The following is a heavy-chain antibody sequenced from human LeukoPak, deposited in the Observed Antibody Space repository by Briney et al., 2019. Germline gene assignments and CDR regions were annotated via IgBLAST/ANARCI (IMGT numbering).Heavy chain of an antibody. Sequence: PGGSLRLSCVASGLPIADFAMHCVRQAPGKGLEWVSLISGDGVSTFYADSVKGRFSISRDNSKNSLYLEMNSLRTEDAAMYYCAKESGKFDYWGQGTRVAVSS. J-gene: IGHJ4*02. V-gene: IGHV3-43*02. CDR1: GLPIADFA. CDR3: AKESGKFDY. CDR2: ISGDGVST.